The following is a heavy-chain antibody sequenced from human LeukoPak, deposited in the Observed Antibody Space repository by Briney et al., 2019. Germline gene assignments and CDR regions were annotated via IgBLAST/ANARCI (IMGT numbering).Heavy chain of an antibody. CDR2: INSGSTYT. V-gene: IGHV3-21*01. CDR3: ARSLTALTYEGY. CDR1: GFTFSSYM. Sequence: GGSLRLSCAASGFTFSSYMMNWVRQAPGKGLEWVSSINSGSTYTYYTEPVKGRFTVSRDNAKNSLFLQMNSLRAEDTAIYYCARSLTALTYEGYWGQGTLVTVSS. J-gene: IGHJ4*02. D-gene: IGHD3-3*01.